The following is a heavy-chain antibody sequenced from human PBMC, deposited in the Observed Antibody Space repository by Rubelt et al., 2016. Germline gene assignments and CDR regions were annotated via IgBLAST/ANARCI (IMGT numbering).Heavy chain of an antibody. J-gene: IGHJ4*02. CDR3: ARVRSSSSNDY. V-gene: IGHV4-34*01. D-gene: IGHD6-6*01. CDR1: GGSFSGYY. Sequence: QVQLQQWGAGLLKPSETLSLTCAVYGGSFSGYYWSWIRQPPGKGLQWIGEINHSGSTNYNPYLKSRVTISVDTSKNQFSRKLSAVTAADTAVYYCARVRSSSSNDYWGQGTLVTVSS. CDR2: INHSGST.